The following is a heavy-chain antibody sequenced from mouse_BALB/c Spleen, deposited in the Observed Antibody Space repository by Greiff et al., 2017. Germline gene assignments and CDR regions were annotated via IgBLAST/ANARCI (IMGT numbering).Heavy chain of an antibody. CDR1: GFSLTGYG. Sequence: VKVVESGPGLVAPSQSLSITCTVSGFSLTGYGVNWVRQPPGKGLEWLGMIWGDGSTDYNSALKSRLSISKDNSKSQVFLKMNSLQTDDTARYYCARDGGGNYVSYAMDYWGQGTSVTVSS. V-gene: IGHV2-6-7*01. D-gene: IGHD2-1*01. CDR3: ARDGGGNYVSYAMDY. J-gene: IGHJ4*01. CDR2: IWGDGST.